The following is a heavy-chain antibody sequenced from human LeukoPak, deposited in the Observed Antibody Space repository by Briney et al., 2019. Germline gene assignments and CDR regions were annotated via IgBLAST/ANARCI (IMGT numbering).Heavy chain of an antibody. CDR2: IYYSGST. CDR3: ARERRADYYYYMDV. CDR1: GGSISSSSYY. J-gene: IGHJ6*03. D-gene: IGHD6-25*01. Sequence: SETLSLTCTASGGSISSSSYYWGWIRQPPGKGLEWIVSIYYSGSTYYNPSLRSRVTISVDTSKNQFSLKLSSVTAADTAVYYCARERRADYYYYMDVWGKGTTVTVSS. V-gene: IGHV4-39*07.